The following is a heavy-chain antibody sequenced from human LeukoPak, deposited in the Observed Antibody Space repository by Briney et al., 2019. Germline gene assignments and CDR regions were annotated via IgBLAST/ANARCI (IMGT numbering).Heavy chain of an antibody. CDR1: GYTFTGYY. CDR2: IVVGSGNT. J-gene: IGHJ3*02. V-gene: IGHV1-58*02. D-gene: IGHD3-3*02. Sequence: ASVKVSCKASGYTFTGYYMHWVRQARGQRLEWIGWIVVGSGNTNYAQKFQERVTITRDMSTSTAYMELSSLRSEDTAVYYCAAEVFAADAFDIWGQGTMVTVSS. CDR3: AAEVFAADAFDI.